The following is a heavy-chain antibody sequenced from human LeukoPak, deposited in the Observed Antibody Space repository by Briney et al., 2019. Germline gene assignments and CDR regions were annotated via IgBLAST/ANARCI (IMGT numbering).Heavy chain of an antibody. D-gene: IGHD4-17*01. J-gene: IGHJ4*02. V-gene: IGHV4-39*01. CDR2: IYYSGST. CDR1: GFSFSSYW. Sequence: PGGSLRLSCAASGFSFSSYWMSWVRQAPGKGLEWIGSIYYSGSTYYNPSLKSRVTISVDTSKNQFSLKLSSVTAADTAVYYCASVHDYGNYWGQGTLVTVSS. CDR3: ASVHDYGNY.